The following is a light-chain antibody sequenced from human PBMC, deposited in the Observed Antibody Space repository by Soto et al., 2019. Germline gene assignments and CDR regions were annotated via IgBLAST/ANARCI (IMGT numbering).Light chain of an antibody. CDR1: QSVSRSY. V-gene: IGKV3-20*01. Sequence: EIVMTHSPATLSVSPGERATLSCRASQSVSRSYLAWYQQKPGQAPRLLIYGASNRATGIPDRLSGSGSGTYFTLTISRLEPEDSAVYYCQQYGSSGTFGQGTKVDIK. J-gene: IGKJ1*01. CDR2: GAS. CDR3: QQYGSSGT.